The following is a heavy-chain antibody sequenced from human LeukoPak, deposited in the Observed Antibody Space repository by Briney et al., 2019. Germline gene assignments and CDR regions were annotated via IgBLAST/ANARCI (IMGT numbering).Heavy chain of an antibody. Sequence: ASVKVSCKASGYTFTSYDINWVRQATGQGLEWMGWMNPNSGNTGYAQKFQGRVTMTRNTSISTAYMELSSLRSEDTAVYYCARGDLGYSYGHSHYYMDVWGKGTTVTISS. CDR3: ARGDLGYSYGHSHYYMDV. CDR2: MNPNSGNT. CDR1: GYTFTSYD. D-gene: IGHD5-18*01. V-gene: IGHV1-8*01. J-gene: IGHJ6*03.